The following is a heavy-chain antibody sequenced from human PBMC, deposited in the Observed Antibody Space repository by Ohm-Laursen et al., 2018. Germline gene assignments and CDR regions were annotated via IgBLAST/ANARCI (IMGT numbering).Heavy chain of an antibody. CDR1: GFTFGNAW. Sequence: SLRLSCAASGFTFGNAWMSWVRQAPGKGLEWVGRIKRKADGETTDYAAPVKDRLTISRDDSKTTLYLQMNSLTTEDTVVYYCATGLPADDAFNIWGQGTMVTVSS. V-gene: IGHV3-15*01. CDR2: IKRKADGETT. CDR3: ATGLPADDAFNI. J-gene: IGHJ3*02.